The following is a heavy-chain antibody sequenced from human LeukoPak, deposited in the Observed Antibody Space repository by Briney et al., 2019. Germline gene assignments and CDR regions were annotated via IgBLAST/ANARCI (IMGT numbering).Heavy chain of an antibody. J-gene: IGHJ4*02. Sequence: SGGSLRLSCAASGFTFSSYSMHWVRQAPGKGLEFVSAISSNGVNTYYANSVKGRFTISRDISKNTLYLQMGSLRAEDMAVYYCARDQTPYYWGQGTLVTVSS. CDR3: ARDQTPYY. CDR1: GFTFSSYS. V-gene: IGHV3-64*01. CDR2: ISSNGVNT.